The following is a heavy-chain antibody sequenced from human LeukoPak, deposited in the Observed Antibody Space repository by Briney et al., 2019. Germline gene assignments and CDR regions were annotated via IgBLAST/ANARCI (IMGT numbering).Heavy chain of an antibody. J-gene: IGHJ4*02. CDR2: INEDGSYK. Sequence: PGESLRLSCAASGFTFSSYAMSWVRQAPGKGLEWVANINEDGSYKYHADSVKGRLTISRDNAKNSLYLQMNSLRAEDTAVYYCARDATRGGDNDYWGQGTRVIVSS. CDR3: ARDATRGGDNDY. D-gene: IGHD2-21*02. V-gene: IGHV3-7*01. CDR1: GFTFSSYA.